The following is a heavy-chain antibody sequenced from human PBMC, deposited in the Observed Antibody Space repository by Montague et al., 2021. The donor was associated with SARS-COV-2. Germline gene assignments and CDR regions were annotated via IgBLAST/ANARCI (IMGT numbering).Heavy chain of an antibody. D-gene: IGHD3-10*01. CDR2: ISYEGSKK. V-gene: IGHV3-30*18. CDR1: GFGFNNYG. J-gene: IGHJ4*02. Sequence: SLRLSCAASGFGFNNYGMHWVRQAPGKGLEWVAFISYEGSKKYYAESVKGRFAISRDSFKNTLYLQMSGLTAEDTAVYYCAKATTIFLSWLEDSLPDLWGQGTLVTVSS. CDR3: AKATTIFLSWLEDSLPDL.